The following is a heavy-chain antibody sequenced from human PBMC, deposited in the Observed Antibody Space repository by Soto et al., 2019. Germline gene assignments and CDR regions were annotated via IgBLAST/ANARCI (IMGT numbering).Heavy chain of an antibody. CDR1: GGSISSYY. V-gene: IGHV4-59*08. D-gene: IGHD6-13*01. CDR3: ARHVHSSSWGIDV. CDR2: IYNSGRT. Sequence: PSETLSLTCTVSGGSISSYYWSWIRQPPGKGLEWIGYIYNSGRTNYNPSLKSRVTISVDTSKNQFFLKLTSVIAADTAMYYCARHVHSSSWGIDVWGQGTTVTVS. J-gene: IGHJ6*02.